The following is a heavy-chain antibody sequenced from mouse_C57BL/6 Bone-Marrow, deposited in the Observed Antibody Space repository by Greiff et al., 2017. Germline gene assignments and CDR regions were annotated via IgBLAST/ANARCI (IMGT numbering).Heavy chain of an antibody. V-gene: IGHV1-69*01. CDR3: AREMVSAYYFDY. CDR1: GYTFTSYW. D-gene: IGHD2-3*01. CDR2: IDPSDSYT. J-gene: IGHJ2*01. Sequence: QVQLQQSGAELVMPGASVKLSCKASGYTFTSYWMHWVKQRPGQGLEWIGEIDPSDSYTNYNQKFKGKSTLTVDKSSSTAYMQLSSLTSEDSAVYYCAREMVSAYYFDYWGQGTTLTVSS.